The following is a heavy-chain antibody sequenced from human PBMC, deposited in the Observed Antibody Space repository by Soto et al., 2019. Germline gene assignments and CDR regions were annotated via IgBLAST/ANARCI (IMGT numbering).Heavy chain of an antibody. CDR2: IIPIFGTA. J-gene: IGHJ4*02. D-gene: IGHD6-13*01. V-gene: IGHV1-69*13. CDR1: GGTFSSYA. Sequence: GASVKVSCKASGGTFSSYAISWVRQAPGQGLEWMGGIIPIFGTANYAQKFQGGVTITADESTSTAYMELSSLRSEDTAVYYCARQHRWAAAGEFDYWGQGTLVTVSS. CDR3: ARQHRWAAAGEFDY.